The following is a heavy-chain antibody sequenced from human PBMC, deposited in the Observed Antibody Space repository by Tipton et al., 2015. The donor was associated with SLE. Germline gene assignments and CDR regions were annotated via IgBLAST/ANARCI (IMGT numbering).Heavy chain of an antibody. J-gene: IGHJ1*01. Sequence: QSGAEVKKPGASVKVSCKASGYTFTSYGITWVRQAPGHGLEWVGWISAYNGNTNYAQSLQGRVTMTTDTFTSTAHMELRSLRSDDTAVYYCGRDYGDFGVGNFWGQGTLVTVSS. V-gene: IGHV1-18*01. CDR1: GYTFTSYG. CDR2: ISAYNGNT. CDR3: GRDYGDFGVGNF. D-gene: IGHD4-17*01.